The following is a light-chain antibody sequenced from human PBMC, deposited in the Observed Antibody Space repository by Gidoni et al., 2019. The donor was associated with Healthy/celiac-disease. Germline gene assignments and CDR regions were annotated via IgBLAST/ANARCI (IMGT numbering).Light chain of an antibody. CDR2: DVS. CDR1: SSDVGGYHY. CDR3: SSYTSSFVV. J-gene: IGLJ2*01. V-gene: IGLV2-14*01. Sequence: QSALTQPASVSGSPGQSITISCTGTSSDVGGYHYVSWYQQHPGKAPKLMIYDVSNRPSGVSNRFSCSKSGNTASLTISGLQAEDEADYYCSSYTSSFVVFGGGTKLTVL.